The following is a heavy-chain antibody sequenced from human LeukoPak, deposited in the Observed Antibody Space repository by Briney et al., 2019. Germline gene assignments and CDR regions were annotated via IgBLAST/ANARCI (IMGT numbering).Heavy chain of an antibody. CDR2: INHSGST. Sequence: PSETLSLTCAVYGGSFSGYYWSWIRQPPVKGLEWIGEINHSGSTNYNPSLKSRVTISVDTSKNQFSLKLSSVTAADTAVYYCARGASGRSTQYYFDYWGQGTLVTVSS. CDR3: ARGASGRSTQYYFDY. CDR1: GGSFSGYY. D-gene: IGHD1-26*01. V-gene: IGHV4-34*01. J-gene: IGHJ4*02.